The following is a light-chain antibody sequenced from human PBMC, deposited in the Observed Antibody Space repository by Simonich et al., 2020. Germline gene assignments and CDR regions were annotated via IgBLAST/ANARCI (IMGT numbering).Light chain of an antibody. V-gene: IGLV2-11*01. Sequence: QSALTQPRSVSGSPGQSVTISCTGTSIDVGGYNYVPWYQQPPGKAPKLMIYDVSKRPSGVPDRFSGSKSGNTASLTISGLQAEDEADYYCCSYAGSYTLVFGGGTKLTVL. CDR3: CSYAGSYTLV. CDR1: SIDVGGYNY. J-gene: IGLJ2*01. CDR2: DVS.